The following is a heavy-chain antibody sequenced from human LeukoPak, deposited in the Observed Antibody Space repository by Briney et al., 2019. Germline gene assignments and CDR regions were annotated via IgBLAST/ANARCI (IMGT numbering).Heavy chain of an antibody. Sequence: ASVKVSCKASGYTFTGYYMHWVRQAPGRGLEWMGWINPNSGGTNYAQKFQGRVTMTRDTSISTAYMELSRLRSDDTVVYYCARGDCSSTSCYSGFDYWGQGTLVTVSS. CDR1: GYTFTGYY. J-gene: IGHJ4*02. CDR2: INPNSGGT. CDR3: ARGDCSSTSCYSGFDY. D-gene: IGHD2-2*02. V-gene: IGHV1-2*02.